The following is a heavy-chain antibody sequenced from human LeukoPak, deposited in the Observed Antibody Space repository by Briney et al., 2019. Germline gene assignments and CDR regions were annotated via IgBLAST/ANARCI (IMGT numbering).Heavy chain of an antibody. J-gene: IGHJ4*02. CDR3: ARVYEPKLYDF. V-gene: IGHV1-46*01. CDR2: ISPSGGST. Sequence: PAQGLKKKGIISPSGGSTTYAQKFQGRVTMTSDTSTSTVYMELSSLSSEDAAVYYCARVYEPKLYDFWGQGTRVMVSS. D-gene: IGHD1-14*01.